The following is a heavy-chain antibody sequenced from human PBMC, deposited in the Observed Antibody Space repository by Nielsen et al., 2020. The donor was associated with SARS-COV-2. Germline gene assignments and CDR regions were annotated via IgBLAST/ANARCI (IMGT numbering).Heavy chain of an antibody. V-gene: IGHV7-4-1*02. CDR3: ARLWYYDILTGYGRPEYDYYMDV. D-gene: IGHD3-9*01. J-gene: IGHJ6*03. Sequence: WVRQAPGQGLEWMGWINTNTGNPTYAQGFTGRFVFSLDTSVSTAYLQISSLKAEDTAVYYCARLWYYDILTGYGRPEYDYYMDVWGKGTTVTVSS. CDR2: INTNTGNP.